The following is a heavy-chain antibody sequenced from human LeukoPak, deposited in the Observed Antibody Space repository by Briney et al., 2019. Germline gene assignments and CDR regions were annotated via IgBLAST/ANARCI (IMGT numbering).Heavy chain of an antibody. Sequence: ASVKVSCKASGYTFTGYYMHWVRQAPGQGLEWMGWINPNSGGTNYAQRFQGRVTMTRDTSISTAYMELSTLRSDGTAVYYCARDRQQLVRAPTGYWGQGTLVTVSS. CDR2: INPNSGGT. D-gene: IGHD6-13*01. CDR1: GYTFTGYY. CDR3: ARDRQQLVRAPTGY. V-gene: IGHV1-2*02. J-gene: IGHJ4*02.